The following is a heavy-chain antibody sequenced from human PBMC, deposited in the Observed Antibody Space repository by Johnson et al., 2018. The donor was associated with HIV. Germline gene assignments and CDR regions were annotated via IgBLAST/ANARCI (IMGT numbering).Heavy chain of an antibody. CDR1: GFIFSNAW. Sequence: VQLVESGGGVVKPGGSLRLSCAASGFIFSNAWMSWVRQAPGKGPEWVGRIKSTTDGVTTDYDAPVKGRFTISRDDSKNTQYQQMNSLTTEDTAVYYCTTGLSSGKGAFDIWGQGTMVTVSS. CDR2: IKSTTDGVTT. D-gene: IGHD5-12*01. V-gene: IGHV3-15*01. J-gene: IGHJ3*02. CDR3: TTGLSSGKGAFDI.